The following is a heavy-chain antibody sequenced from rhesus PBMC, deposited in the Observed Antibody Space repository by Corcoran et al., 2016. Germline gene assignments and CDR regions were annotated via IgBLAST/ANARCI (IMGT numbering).Heavy chain of an antibody. Sequence: QVQLQESGPGLVKPWETLSVTCVVSGGSMYNSYWSWIRQAPGNGLEGIGYSHGSISRSIDNPSLKGRVTLSVDTSKNQFSLKRSSVPAADTAVYYCAKDTWGSVDYWGQGVLVTVSS. J-gene: IGHJ4*01. D-gene: IGHD2-2*01. CDR2: SHGSISRS. CDR1: GGSMYNSY. V-gene: IGHV4-169*01. CDR3: AKDTWGSVDY.